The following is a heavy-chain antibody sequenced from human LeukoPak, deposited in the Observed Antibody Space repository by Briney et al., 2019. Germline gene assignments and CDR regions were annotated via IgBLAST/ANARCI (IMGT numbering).Heavy chain of an antibody. CDR1: GFTFSSYA. CDR2: ISYDGSNK. V-gene: IGHV3-30-3*01. Sequence: QPGRSLRLSCAASGFTFSSYAMHWVRQAPGKGLEWVAVISYDGSNKYYADSVKGRFTISRDNSKNTLYLQMNSLRAEDTAVYYCAKEGATWNWFDPWGQGTLVTVSS. CDR3: AKEGATWNWFDP. J-gene: IGHJ5*02. D-gene: IGHD1-26*01.